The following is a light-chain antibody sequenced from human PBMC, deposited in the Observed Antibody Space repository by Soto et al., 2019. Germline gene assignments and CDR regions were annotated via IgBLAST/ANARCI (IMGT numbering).Light chain of an antibody. V-gene: IGKV1-8*01. J-gene: IGKJ4*01. CDR1: QGISSY. Sequence: AIRMTQSPSSLSASTGDRVTITCRASQGISSYLAWYQQKPGKAPKLLIYGASTLQSGVPSRFSGSGSGTDFTLTISSLQPEDFATYYCQQSFSPLTFGGGTPQLTFGGGTKVEIK. CDR3: QQSFSPLTFGGGTPQLT. CDR2: GAS.